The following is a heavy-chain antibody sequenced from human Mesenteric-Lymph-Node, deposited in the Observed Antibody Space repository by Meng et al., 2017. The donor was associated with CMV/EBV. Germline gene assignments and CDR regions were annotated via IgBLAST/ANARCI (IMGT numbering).Heavy chain of an antibody. CDR3: ARDFRLTTDSFDI. V-gene: IGHV1-2*02. Sequence: ASVKVSCKASGYTFSAYYMHWVRRAPGQGLEWMGWINPNNGDTHYAQKFQGRVTMTRDTSISTVYMELSRLKSGDTAVYYCARDFRLTTDSFDIWGQGTMVTVSS. CDR1: GYTFSAYY. D-gene: IGHD3/OR15-3a*01. CDR2: INPNNGDT. J-gene: IGHJ3*02.